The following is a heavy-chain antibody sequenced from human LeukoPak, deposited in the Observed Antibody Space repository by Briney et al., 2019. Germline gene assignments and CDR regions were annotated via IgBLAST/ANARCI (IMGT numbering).Heavy chain of an antibody. CDR3: VNQISGWVY. Sequence: PGGSLRLSCSASGFTFSTLSMHWVRQAPGKGLEYVSGSSSNGGSTYYADSVKGRFTISRDNSKSTLYLQMSSLRPEDTAVYYCVNQISGWVYWGQGTLVTVSS. D-gene: IGHD6-19*01. CDR2: SSSNGGST. CDR1: GFTFSTLS. V-gene: IGHV3-64D*06. J-gene: IGHJ4*02.